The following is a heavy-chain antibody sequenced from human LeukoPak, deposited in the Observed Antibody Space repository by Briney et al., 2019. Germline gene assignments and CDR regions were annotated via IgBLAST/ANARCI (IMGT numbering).Heavy chain of an antibody. J-gene: IGHJ4*02. Sequence: ASVKVSCKASGYTFTSYGISWVRQAPGQGLEWMGWISAYNGNTNYAQKLQGRVTMTTDTSTSTAYMELRSLRSDDTAVYYCAALLYYYDSSGYSQFDYWGQGTLVTVSS. CDR1: GYTFTSYG. CDR3: AALLYYYDSSGYSQFDY. CDR2: ISAYNGNT. V-gene: IGHV1-18*01. D-gene: IGHD3-22*01.